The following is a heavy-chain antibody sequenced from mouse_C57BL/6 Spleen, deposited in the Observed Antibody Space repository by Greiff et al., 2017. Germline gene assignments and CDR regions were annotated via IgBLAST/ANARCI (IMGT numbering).Heavy chain of an antibody. J-gene: IGHJ3*01. CDR3: ARWGDGYDLPWFAY. D-gene: IGHD2-2*01. CDR2: ITPGSGGT. Sequence: VQLQQSGAELVRPGTSVKVSCKASGYAFTTYLIEWVKQRPGQGLEWIGVITPGSGGTNYTETFKGKATLTADNHSRTAYMQLSSRKSEDASVYFCARWGDGYDLPWFAYWGQGTLVTVSA. CDR1: GYAFTTYL. V-gene: IGHV1-54*01.